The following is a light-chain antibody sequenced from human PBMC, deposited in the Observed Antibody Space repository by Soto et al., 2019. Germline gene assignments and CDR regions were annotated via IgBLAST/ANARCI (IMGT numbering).Light chain of an antibody. J-gene: IGLJ1*01. CDR3: SSLATTCPYV. CDR1: SSDIGGYNS. V-gene: IGLV2-14*01. Sequence: QSALTQPASVSASLGQSITIPCTGTSSDIGGYNSVSWYQQHPGKVPKLIIYEVSYRYSGVSDRFSASKSGNTASLTISGLRAEDEADYYCSSLATTCPYVFGTGTKLTVL. CDR2: EVS.